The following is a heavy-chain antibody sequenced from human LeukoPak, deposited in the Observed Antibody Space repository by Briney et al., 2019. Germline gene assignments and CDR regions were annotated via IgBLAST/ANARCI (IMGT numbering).Heavy chain of an antibody. V-gene: IGHV3-23*01. CDR1: GFTFSSYA. D-gene: IGHD2-2*01. J-gene: IGHJ6*03. CDR3: AKLAPAATDERDNYYYYMDA. Sequence: GGSLRLSCAASGFTFSSYAMSWARQAPGKGLEWVSAISGSGGSTYYADSVKGRFTISRDNSKNTLYLQMNSLRAEDTAVYYCAKLAPAATDERDNYYYYMDAWGKGTTVTVSS. CDR2: ISGSGGST.